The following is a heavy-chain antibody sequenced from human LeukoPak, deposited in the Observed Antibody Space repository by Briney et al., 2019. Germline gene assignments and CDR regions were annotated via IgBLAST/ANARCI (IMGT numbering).Heavy chain of an antibody. CDR2: ISWNSGSI. CDR3: AKEVIVGNFDY. V-gene: IGHV3-9*01. J-gene: IGHJ4*02. CDR1: GFTFDDYA. Sequence: GRSLRLSCAASGFTFDDYAMHWVRQAPGKGLEWVSGISWNSGSIGYADFVKGRFTISRDNAKNSLYLQMNSLRAEDTALYYCAKEVIVGNFDYWGQGTLVTVSS. D-gene: IGHD3-22*01.